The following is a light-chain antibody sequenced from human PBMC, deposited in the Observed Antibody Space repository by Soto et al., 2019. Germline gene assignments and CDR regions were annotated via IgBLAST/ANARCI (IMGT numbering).Light chain of an antibody. CDR2: EVN. CDR1: SNDVGGYNY. V-gene: IGLV2-8*01. CDR3: SSFAVSNSFV. J-gene: IGLJ1*01. Sequence: QCALTQPPSGSGSPGQSVTISCTGTSNDVGGYNYVSWYQQHPGKAPKLMIYEVNKRPSGVPDRFSGSKSGNTASLTVSGLQAEDEADYYCSSFAVSNSFVFGTGTKVTVL.